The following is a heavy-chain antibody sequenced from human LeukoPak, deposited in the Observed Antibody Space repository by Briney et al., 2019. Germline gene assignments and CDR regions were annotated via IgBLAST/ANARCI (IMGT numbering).Heavy chain of an antibody. V-gene: IGHV3-7*01. Sequence: GGSLRLSCAASGFTFSIYWMSWVRQAPGKGLEWVATIKEDGSEKYYVDSVKGRFTISGDNAKNSLYLQMNSLRAEDTAVYYCANWHSATILSWGQGTLVTVSS. J-gene: IGHJ4*02. CDR3: ANWHSATILS. D-gene: IGHD5-12*01. CDR1: GFTFSIYW. CDR2: IKEDGSEK.